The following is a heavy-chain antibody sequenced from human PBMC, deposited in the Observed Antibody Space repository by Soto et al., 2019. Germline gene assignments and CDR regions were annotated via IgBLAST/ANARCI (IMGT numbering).Heavy chain of an antibody. Sequence: PGGSLRLSCSASGFTFSSYVMNWVRQGTGKGLEWVSAIGTTGDTYYAGSVKGRFTIARENAKNSLYLQMNSLRAGDTAIYFCARAIGPTLFDYWGQGTLVTVSS. CDR2: IGTTGDT. D-gene: IGHD3-22*01. J-gene: IGHJ4*02. CDR1: GFTFSSYV. CDR3: ARAIGPTLFDY. V-gene: IGHV3-13*04.